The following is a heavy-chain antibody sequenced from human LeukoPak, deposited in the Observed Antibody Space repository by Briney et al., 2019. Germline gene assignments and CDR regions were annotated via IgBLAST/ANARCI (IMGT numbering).Heavy chain of an antibody. Sequence: GGSLRLSCAASGFTFSSYAMSWVRQAPGKGLEWVSAISGSGGSTYYADSVKGRVTISRDNSKNTLYLQMISLRVEATAVYYCAKGKSGYSRHTIFSYWGQGTLVTVSS. CDR2: ISGSGGST. V-gene: IGHV3-23*01. D-gene: IGHD5-12*01. CDR1: GFTFSSYA. CDR3: AKGKSGYSRHTIFSY. J-gene: IGHJ4*02.